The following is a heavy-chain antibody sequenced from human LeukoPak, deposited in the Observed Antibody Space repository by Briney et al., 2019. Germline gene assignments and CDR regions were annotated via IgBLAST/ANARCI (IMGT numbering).Heavy chain of an antibody. D-gene: IGHD1-26*01. Sequence: GGSLRLSCAASGFTFSNAWMTWVRQAPGKGLEWVGRIKSKTAGGTIDYAAPVKGRFTISRDDSKSTLYLQMNSLKTEDTAVYYCTTGESMVGSTIHIRWADWGQGTLVTVSS. J-gene: IGHJ4*02. CDR1: GFTFSNAW. CDR2: IKSKTAGGTI. V-gene: IGHV3-15*01. CDR3: TTGESMVGSTIHIRWAD.